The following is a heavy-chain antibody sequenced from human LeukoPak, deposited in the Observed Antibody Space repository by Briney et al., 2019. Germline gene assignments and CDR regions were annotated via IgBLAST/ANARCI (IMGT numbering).Heavy chain of an antibody. Sequence: ASVKVSCKASGYTFTNYEINWVRQASGQGLEWLGWISPYSGTTGSAQKFQGRVTMTRNSSISTAYLEMSRLTSEDTAVYYCARALDTTVLLGAYWGQGTPVTVSS. CDR2: ISPYSGTT. D-gene: IGHD1-1*01. V-gene: IGHV1-8*01. CDR3: ARALDTTVLLGAY. J-gene: IGHJ4*02. CDR1: GYTFTNYE.